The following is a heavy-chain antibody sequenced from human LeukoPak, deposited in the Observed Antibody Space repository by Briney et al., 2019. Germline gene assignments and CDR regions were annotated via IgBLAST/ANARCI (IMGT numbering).Heavy chain of an antibody. D-gene: IGHD3-3*01. J-gene: IGHJ5*02. CDR2: IKQDGSEK. Sequence: GGSLRLSCAASGFTFSSYWMSWVRQAPGKGLEWVANIKQDGSEKYYVDSVKGRFTISRDNAKNSLYLQMNSLRAEDTAVYYCASALYDFWSGPSPNWFDPWGRGTLVTVSS. V-gene: IGHV3-7*01. CDR1: GFTFSSYW. CDR3: ASALYDFWSGPSPNWFDP.